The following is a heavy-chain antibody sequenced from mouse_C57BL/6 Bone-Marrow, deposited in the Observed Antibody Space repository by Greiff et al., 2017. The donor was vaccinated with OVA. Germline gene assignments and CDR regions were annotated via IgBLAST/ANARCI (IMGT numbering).Heavy chain of an antibody. CDR2: ISSGGDYI. D-gene: IGHD2-2*01. V-gene: IGHV5-9-1*02. CDR3: TREGRWLRRFAY. J-gene: IGHJ3*01. Sequence: EVKLMESGEGLVKPGGSLKLSCAASGFTFSSYAMSWVRQTPEKRLEWVAYISSGGDYIYYADTVKGRFTISRDNARNTLYLQMSSLKSEDTAMYYCTREGRWLRRFAYWGQGTLVTVSA. CDR1: GFTFSSYA.